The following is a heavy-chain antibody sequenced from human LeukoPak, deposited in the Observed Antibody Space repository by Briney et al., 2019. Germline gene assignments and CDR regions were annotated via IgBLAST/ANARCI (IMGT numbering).Heavy chain of an antibody. CDR3: ARDLTTGLAYFDY. V-gene: IGHV4-39*07. CDR1: GGSISSTTYY. CDR2: LSHNGNT. Sequence: SETLSLTCVVSGGSISSTTYYWGWIRQPPGKGLEWVGSLSHNGNTYYNPALKSRVTISGDSSKNQFSLQLTSVTAADTAFYYCARDLTTGLAYFDYRGQGALVTVSS. J-gene: IGHJ4*02. D-gene: IGHD1-1*01.